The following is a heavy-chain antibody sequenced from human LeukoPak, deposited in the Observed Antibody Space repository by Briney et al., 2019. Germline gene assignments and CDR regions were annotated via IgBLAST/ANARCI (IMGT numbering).Heavy chain of an antibody. V-gene: IGHV4-39*01. CDR2: IYYSGST. Sequence: SETLSLTCTVSGDSISSSSYYWDWIRQPPGKGLEWIGSIYYSGSTYYNPSLKSRVTISVDTSKNQFSLKLSSVTAADTAVYYCARIRYSENIDYWGQGTLVTVSS. J-gene: IGHJ4*02. CDR3: ARIRYSENIDY. D-gene: IGHD1-1*01. CDR1: GDSISSSSYY.